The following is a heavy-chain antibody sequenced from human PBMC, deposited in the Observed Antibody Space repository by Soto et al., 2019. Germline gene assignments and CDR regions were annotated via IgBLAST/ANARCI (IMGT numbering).Heavy chain of an antibody. D-gene: IGHD6-6*01. CDR2: IYYSGST. V-gene: IGHV4-59*01. J-gene: IGHJ4*02. Sequence: KPSETLSLTCTVSGGSISSYYWSWIRQPPGKGLEWIGYIYYSGSTNYNPSLKSRVTISVDTSKNQFSLKLSSVTAADTAVYYCARGPPYEQLVVFDYWGQGTLVTVSS. CDR3: ARGPPYEQLVVFDY. CDR1: GGSISSYY.